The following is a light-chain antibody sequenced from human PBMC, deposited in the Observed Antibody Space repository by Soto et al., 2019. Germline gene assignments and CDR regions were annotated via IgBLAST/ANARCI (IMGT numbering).Light chain of an antibody. J-gene: IGLJ1*01. V-gene: IGLV1-40*01. CDR2: GNS. CDR1: SSNIGAGYD. CDR3: QSYDSSLSGYV. Sequence: QSVLTQPPSVSGAPGQRVTISCTGSSSNIGAGYDVHWYQHFPGTAPKLLIYGNSNRPSGVPDRFSGSKSGTSASLAITGLQAEDEADYYCQSYDSSLSGYVFGPGTKLTVL.